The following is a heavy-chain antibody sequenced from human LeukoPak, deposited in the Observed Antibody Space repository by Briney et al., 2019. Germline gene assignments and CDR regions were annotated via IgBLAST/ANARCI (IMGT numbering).Heavy chain of an antibody. J-gene: IGHJ4*02. CDR3: AREAIVPAATMGYFDY. Sequence: PSETLSLTCSVSGGSISSHYWSWIRQPPGKGLEWIGYIYYSGSTNCNPSLKSRVTISVDTSKNQFSLQLSSVTAADTAVYYCAREAIVPAATMGYFDYWGQRTLVTLSS. V-gene: IGHV4-59*11. CDR1: GGSISSHY. D-gene: IGHD2-2*01. CDR2: IYYSGST.